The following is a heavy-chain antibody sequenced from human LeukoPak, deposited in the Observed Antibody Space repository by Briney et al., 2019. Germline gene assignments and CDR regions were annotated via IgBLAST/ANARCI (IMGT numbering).Heavy chain of an antibody. CDR2: ISGSGGST. V-gene: IGHV3-23*01. J-gene: IGHJ4*02. D-gene: IGHD4-17*01. Sequence: GGSLRLSCAASGFTFSSYAMHWVRQAPGKGLEWVSAISGSGGSTYYADSVKGRFTISRDNFKNTLYLQMNSLRAEDTAVYYCAKEPRATVTTWHFDYWGQGTLVTVSS. CDR1: GFTFSSYA. CDR3: AKEPRATVTTWHFDY.